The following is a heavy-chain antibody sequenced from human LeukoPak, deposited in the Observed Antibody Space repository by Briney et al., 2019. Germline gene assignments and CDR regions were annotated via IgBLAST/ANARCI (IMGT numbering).Heavy chain of an antibody. CDR1: GCTVSSDY. CDR3: ARDSHKLHSSAYFYFFDY. V-gene: IGHV3-66*02. D-gene: IGHD3-22*01. CDR2: IYGGGDT. Sequence: GGSLRLSCAASGCTVSSDYMSWVRQPPGKGLEYVSIIYGGGDTFYAASVKGRFTISRDNSKNTLYLQMNSLRAEDTAVYYCARDSHKLHSSAYFYFFDYWGQGTLVSVSS. J-gene: IGHJ4*02.